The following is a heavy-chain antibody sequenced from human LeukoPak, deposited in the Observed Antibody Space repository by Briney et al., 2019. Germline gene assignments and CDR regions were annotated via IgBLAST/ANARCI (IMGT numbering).Heavy chain of an antibody. V-gene: IGHV3-49*03. Sequence: GGSLRLSCTASGFTFGDYAMSWFRQAPGKGLEWVGFIRSKAYGGTTEYAASVKGRFTISRDDSKSIAYLQMNSLKTEDTAVYYCTRDGIAARPLGYYFDYWGQGTLVTVSS. CDR1: GFTFGDYA. CDR2: IRSKAYGGTT. D-gene: IGHD6-6*01. CDR3: TRDGIAARPLGYYFDY. J-gene: IGHJ4*02.